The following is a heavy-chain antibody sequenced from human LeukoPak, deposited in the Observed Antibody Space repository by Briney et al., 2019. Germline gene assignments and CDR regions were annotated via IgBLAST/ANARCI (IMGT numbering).Heavy chain of an antibody. V-gene: IGHV3-30*04. CDR3: ARETPRGGYYDSSGYFAY. J-gene: IGHJ4*02. CDR1: GYTFTGYY. CDR2: ISYDGSNK. Sequence: SCKASGYTFTGYYIHWVRQAPGKGLEWVAVISYDGSNKYYADSVKGRFTISRDNSKNTLYLQMNSLRAEDTAVYYCARETPRGGYYDSSGYFAYWGQGTLVTVSS. D-gene: IGHD3-22*01.